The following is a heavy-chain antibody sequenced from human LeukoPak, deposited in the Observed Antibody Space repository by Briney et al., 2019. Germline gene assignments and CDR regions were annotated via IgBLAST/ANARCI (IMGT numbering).Heavy chain of an antibody. J-gene: IGHJ6*03. Sequence: PSETLSLTCAVYGGSFSGYYWSWIRQPPGKGLEWIGEINHSGSTNYNPSLKSRVTISVDTSKNQFSLKLNSVTAADTAVYSCARVDRHHFYMDVWGKGTTVTVSS. V-gene: IGHV4-34*01. D-gene: IGHD1-14*01. CDR1: GGSFSGYY. CDR2: INHSGST. CDR3: ARVDRHHFYMDV.